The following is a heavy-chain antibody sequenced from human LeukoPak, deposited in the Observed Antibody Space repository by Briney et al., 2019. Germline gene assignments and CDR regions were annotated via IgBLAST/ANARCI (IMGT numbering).Heavy chain of an antibody. D-gene: IGHD3-10*01. V-gene: IGHV3-7*01. J-gene: IGHJ4*02. CDR3: APRGRGY. Sequence: GGSLRLSCAASGLRFDNAWMSWVRQAPGKGLEWVANIKQDGSEKYYVDSVKGRFTISRDNAKDSLYLQMNSLRAEDTAVYYCAPRGRGYWGQGTLVTVSS. CDR2: IKQDGSEK. CDR1: GLRFDNAW.